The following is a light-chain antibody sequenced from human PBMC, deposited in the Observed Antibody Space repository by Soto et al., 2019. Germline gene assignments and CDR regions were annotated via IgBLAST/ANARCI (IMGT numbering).Light chain of an antibody. V-gene: IGLV3-1*01. CDR2: QDS. CDR3: QAWHSSTVV. CDR1: KLGDKY. J-gene: IGLJ2*01. Sequence: SYELTQPPSVSVSPGQTASITCSGDKLGDKYACWYQQKPGQSPVLVIYQDSKRPSGIPERFSGSNSGNTATLTISGTQAMDEADYYCQAWHSSTVVFGGGTKATVL.